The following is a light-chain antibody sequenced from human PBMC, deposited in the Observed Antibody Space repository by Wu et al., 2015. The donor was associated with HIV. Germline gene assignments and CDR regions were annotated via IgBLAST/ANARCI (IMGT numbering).Light chain of an antibody. Sequence: EIVLTQSPGTLSLSPGERATLSCRASQSVSNSFLAWYQQKPGQAPRLLIYAASSRATGIPDRFSGSGSGTDFTLTVSRLEPQDFAVYYCQHYGSSTATFGQGTKVEIK. CDR1: QSVSNSF. CDR3: QHYGSSTAT. CDR2: AAS. V-gene: IGKV3-20*01. J-gene: IGKJ1*01.